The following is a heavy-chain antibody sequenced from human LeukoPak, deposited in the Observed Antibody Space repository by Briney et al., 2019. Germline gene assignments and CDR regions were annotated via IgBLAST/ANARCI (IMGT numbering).Heavy chain of an antibody. J-gene: IGHJ4*02. CDR3: ARHSMGSGSYLDY. CDR1: GYSISSGYY. CDR2: IYHSGST. D-gene: IGHD1-26*01. V-gene: IGHV4-38-2*01. Sequence: SETLSLTCAVSGYSISSGYYWGWIRQPPGKGLEWIGSIYHSGSTYYDPSLQSRVTISVDTSKNQFSLKLSSVTAADTAVYYCARHSMGSGSYLDYWGQGTLVTVSS.